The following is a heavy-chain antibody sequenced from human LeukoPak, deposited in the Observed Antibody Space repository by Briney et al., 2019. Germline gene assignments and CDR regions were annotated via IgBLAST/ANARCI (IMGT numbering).Heavy chain of an antibody. J-gene: IGHJ4*02. CDR1: GYSISSGYY. V-gene: IGHV4-38-2*01. D-gene: IGHD5-18*01. CDR2: IYHSGST. Sequence: SETLSLTCAVSGYSISSGYYWGWIRQPPGKGLEWIGSIYHSGSTYYNPSLKSRVTISVDTSKNKFSLRLSSVTAADRAVYYCARQRYSYGYPGYWGQGTLVTVSS. CDR3: ARQRYSYGYPGY.